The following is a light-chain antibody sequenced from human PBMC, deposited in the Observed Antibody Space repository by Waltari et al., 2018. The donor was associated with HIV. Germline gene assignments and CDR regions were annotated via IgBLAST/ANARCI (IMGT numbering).Light chain of an antibody. Sequence: TSDIHDYNFISWYQQYSGKAPKLIIFEVTKRPSGVPDRFSGSRSGNTASLIVSGLQAEDEAVYFCSSFAGSNKLFGGGTKLTVL. J-gene: IGLJ2*01. CDR1: TSDIHDYNF. CDR3: SSFAGSNKL. CDR2: EVT. V-gene: IGLV2-8*01.